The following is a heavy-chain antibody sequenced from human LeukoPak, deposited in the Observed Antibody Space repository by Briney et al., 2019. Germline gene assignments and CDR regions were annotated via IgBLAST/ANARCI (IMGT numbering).Heavy chain of an antibody. V-gene: IGHV3-74*01. J-gene: IGHJ3*02. CDR3: ARVGLAHAFDI. CDR1: GFTFIRYW. CDR2: VDNDGSST. Sequence: PGGPLRLSCAASGFTFIRYWMHWVRQAPGKGLVWVSRVDNDGSSTRYADSVKGRFTISRDNAKNTVYLQMNSLRAEDTAVYYCARVGLAHAFDIWGQGTVVTVSS.